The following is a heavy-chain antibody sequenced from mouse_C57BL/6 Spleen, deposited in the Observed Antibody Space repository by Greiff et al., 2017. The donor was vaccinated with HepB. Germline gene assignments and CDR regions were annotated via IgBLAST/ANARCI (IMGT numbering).Heavy chain of an antibody. V-gene: IGHV1-82*01. D-gene: IGHD1-1*01. CDR1: GYAFSSSW. Sequence: VQLQQSGPELVKPGASVKISCKASGYAFSSSWMNWVKQRPGKGLEWIGRIYPGDGDTNYNGKFKGKATLTADKSSSTAYMQLSSLTSEDSAVYFCASQDRTTITTVVATFDYWGQGTTRTVSS. CDR3: ASQDRTTITTVVATFDY. CDR2: IYPGDGDT. J-gene: IGHJ2*01.